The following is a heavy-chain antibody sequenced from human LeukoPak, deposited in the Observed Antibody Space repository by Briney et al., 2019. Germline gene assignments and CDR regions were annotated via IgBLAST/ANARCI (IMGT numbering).Heavy chain of an antibody. J-gene: IGHJ4*02. CDR1: VYTFIGYY. D-gene: IGHD6-13*01. CDR2: INLNSGGT. CDR3: ARDSAAAGRLYFVY. Sequence: GASVKVSRKASVYTFIGYYMHWVRPAPGQGLEWMGWINLNSGGTKYAQKFQGMVTMTRDTSITTAYMELSRLRSDDTAVYYCARDSAAAGRLYFVYWGQGTLATVSS. V-gene: IGHV1-2*02.